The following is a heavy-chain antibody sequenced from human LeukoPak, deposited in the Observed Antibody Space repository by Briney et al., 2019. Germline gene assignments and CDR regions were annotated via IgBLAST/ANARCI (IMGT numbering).Heavy chain of an antibody. V-gene: IGHV3-53*01. CDR2: IYSGGST. Sequence: GGSLRLSCAASGFTVSSNYMSWVRQAPGKGLEWVSVIYSGGSTYYADSVKGRFTISRDNSKNALYLQMNSLRAEDTAVYYCARFGYSYGFYYFDYWGQGTLVTVSS. J-gene: IGHJ4*02. CDR1: GFTVSSNY. D-gene: IGHD5-18*01. CDR3: ARFGYSYGFYYFDY.